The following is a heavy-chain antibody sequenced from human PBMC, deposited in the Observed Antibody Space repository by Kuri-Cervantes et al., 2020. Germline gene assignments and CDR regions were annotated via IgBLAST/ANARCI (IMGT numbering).Heavy chain of an antibody. CDR2: ISRSSSTI. Sequence: GESLKISCAASGFTFSSYSMSWLRQAPGKGLEWVSYISRSSSTIDYADSVKGRFTITRDNAKNSLYLQMHRLRAGDTAVYYCARGWVVGNYYMDVWGKGTTVTVSS. CDR3: ARGWVVGNYYMDV. CDR1: GFTFSSYS. J-gene: IGHJ6*03. V-gene: IGHV3-48*01. D-gene: IGHD1-26*01.